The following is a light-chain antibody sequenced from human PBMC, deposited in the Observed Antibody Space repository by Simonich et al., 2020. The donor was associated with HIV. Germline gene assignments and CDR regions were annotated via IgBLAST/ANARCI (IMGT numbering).Light chain of an antibody. Sequence: QSALTQPASVSGSPGKSITISCTGTSSDVGSYNLVSWYQQHPGKAPKLMIYEGMKRPSEVSHRFSGSKSGNTASLTVSGLQAEDEADYYCTSYAGSNNWVFGGGTKLTVL. CDR3: TSYAGSNNWV. V-gene: IGLV2-14*02. J-gene: IGLJ3*02. CDR1: SSDVGSYNL. CDR2: EGM.